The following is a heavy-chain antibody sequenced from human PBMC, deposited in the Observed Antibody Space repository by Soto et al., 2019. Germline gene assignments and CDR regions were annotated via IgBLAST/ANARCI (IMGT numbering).Heavy chain of an antibody. CDR3: AREGYYDSSGMAFDY. V-gene: IGHV4-61*01. CDR1: GGSVSSGSYY. Sequence: SETLSLTCPVSGGSVSSGSYYWSWIRPPPGKGLEWIGYIYYSGSTNYNPSLKSRVTISVDTSKNQFSLKLSSVTAADTAVYYCAREGYYDSSGMAFDYWGQGTLVTVSS. CDR2: IYYSGST. D-gene: IGHD3-22*01. J-gene: IGHJ4*02.